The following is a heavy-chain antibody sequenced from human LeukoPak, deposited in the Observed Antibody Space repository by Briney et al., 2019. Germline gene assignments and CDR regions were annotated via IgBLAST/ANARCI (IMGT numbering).Heavy chain of an antibody. CDR3: ARSYYDSSGYYPDYYFDY. D-gene: IGHD3-22*01. V-gene: IGHV4-59*01. CDR1: GGSFSGYY. Sequence: SETLSLTCAVYGGSFSGYYWSWIRQPPGKGLEWIGYIYYSGSTNYNPSLKSRVTISVDTSKNQFSLKLSSVTAADTAVYYCARSYYDSSGYYPDYYFDYWGQGTLVTVSS. CDR2: IYYSGST. J-gene: IGHJ4*02.